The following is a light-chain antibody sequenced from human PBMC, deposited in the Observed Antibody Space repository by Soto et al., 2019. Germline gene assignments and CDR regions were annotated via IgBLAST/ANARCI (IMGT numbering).Light chain of an antibody. CDR3: QHYNSYSEA. V-gene: IGKV1-5*03. CDR2: KXS. Sequence: DIHMTQSPSTLSGSIGARVTVAXRASETISSWFAWYQQQQGXAPKXXXYKXSTLKRGVPSRLSGSGSGTEFTLTISSLQPDDFATYYCQHYNSYSEAFGQGTKVDIK. CDR1: ETISSW. J-gene: IGKJ1*01.